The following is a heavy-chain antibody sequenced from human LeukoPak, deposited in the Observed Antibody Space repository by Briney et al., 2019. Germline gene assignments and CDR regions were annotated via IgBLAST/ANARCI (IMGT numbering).Heavy chain of an antibody. CDR3: ARGFGGVIAHFDY. V-gene: IGHV4-61*05. Sequence: KASETLSLTCTVSGGSISSSSYYWGWIRQPPGKGLEWIGYIYYSGSTNYNPSLKSRVTISVDTSKNQFSLKLSSVTAADTAVYYCARGFGGVIAHFDYWGQGTLVTVSS. J-gene: IGHJ4*02. D-gene: IGHD3-16*02. CDR2: IYYSGST. CDR1: GGSISSSSYY.